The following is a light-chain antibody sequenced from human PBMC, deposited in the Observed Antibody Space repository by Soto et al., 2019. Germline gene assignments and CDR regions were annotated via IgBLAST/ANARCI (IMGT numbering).Light chain of an antibody. CDR2: GAS. J-gene: IGKJ1*01. Sequence: EVLVTQSPATLSVSPGEGVTLYCRASQSVSTDLAWYQQKPGQAPRLLIYGASIRAIGVPDRFSGSGSGTDFTLTISRLEPEDFAVYYSQQYGSSGTFGQGTKVDIK. V-gene: IGKV3-20*01. CDR1: QSVSTD. CDR3: QQYGSSGT.